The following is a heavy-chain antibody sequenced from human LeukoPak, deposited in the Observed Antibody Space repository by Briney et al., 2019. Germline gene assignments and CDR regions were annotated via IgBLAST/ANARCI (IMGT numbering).Heavy chain of an antibody. Sequence: SETLSLTCAVYGGSFSGYYWSWIRQPPGKGLEWIGEINHSGSTNYNPSLKSRVTMSVDTSKNQFSLKLSSVTAADTAVYYCARDNYCSGGSCYWSGDYYYYMDVWGKGTTVTISS. J-gene: IGHJ6*03. CDR1: GGSFSGYY. D-gene: IGHD2-15*01. V-gene: IGHV4-34*01. CDR2: INHSGST. CDR3: ARDNYCSGGSCYWSGDYYYYMDV.